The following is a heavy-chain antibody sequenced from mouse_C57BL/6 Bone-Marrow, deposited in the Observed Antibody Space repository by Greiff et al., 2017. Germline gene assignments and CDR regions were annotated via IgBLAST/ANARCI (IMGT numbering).Heavy chain of an antibody. CDR3: AREKGDYDYDFAY. Sequence: VQLQQPGAELVKPGASVKLSCKASGYTFTSYWMQWVKQRPGQGLEWIGEIDPSDSYTNYNQKFTGKATLTVDTSSSTAYMQLSSLTSEDSAVYYCAREKGDYDYDFAYWGQGTLVTVSA. J-gene: IGHJ3*01. CDR1: GYTFTSYW. CDR2: IDPSDSYT. D-gene: IGHD2-4*01. V-gene: IGHV1-50*01.